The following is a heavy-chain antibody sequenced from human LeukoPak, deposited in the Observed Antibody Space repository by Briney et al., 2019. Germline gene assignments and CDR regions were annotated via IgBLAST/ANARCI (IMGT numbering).Heavy chain of an antibody. CDR2: IYSDGST. Sequence: GGSLRLSCAASGITVSSDYMSWVRQAPGKGLEWISVIYSDGSTYYADSVKGRFTISRDNSKNTLSLQMNSLRTGDTAVYYCARGGGAFCGGDCYRNFDHWGQGTLATVSS. D-gene: IGHD2-21*02. J-gene: IGHJ4*02. CDR3: ARGGGAFCGGDCYRNFDH. V-gene: IGHV3-66*02. CDR1: GITVSSDY.